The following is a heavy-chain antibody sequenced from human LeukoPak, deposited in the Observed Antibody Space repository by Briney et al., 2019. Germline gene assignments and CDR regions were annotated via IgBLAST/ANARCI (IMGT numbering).Heavy chain of an antibody. J-gene: IGHJ6*02. D-gene: IGHD5-12*01. Sequence: ASVKVSCKASGYTFTSYGISWVRQAPGQGLEWMGWISAYNGNTNYAQKLQGRVTMTTDTSTSTAYMELRSLRSDDTAVYYCARDMDIVATIKRGMDVWGQGTTVTVSS. CDR2: ISAYNGNT. CDR1: GYTFTSYG. CDR3: ARDMDIVATIKRGMDV. V-gene: IGHV1-18*01.